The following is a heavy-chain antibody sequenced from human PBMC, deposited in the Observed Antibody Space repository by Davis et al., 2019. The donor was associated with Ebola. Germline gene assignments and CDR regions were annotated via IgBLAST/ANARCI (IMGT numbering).Heavy chain of an antibody. CDR2: ISAYNGQT. D-gene: IGHD1-14*01. CDR3: ARTDAGITGY. CDR1: GYIFSSYY. Sequence: ASVKVSCKASGYIFSSYYISWFRQAPGQGLEWMGWISAYNGQTAFAQKAQGRFTMTTDTSTSTAYMELRTLRPDDTAIYFCARTDAGITGYWGQGTLVTVSS. V-gene: IGHV1-18*01. J-gene: IGHJ4*02.